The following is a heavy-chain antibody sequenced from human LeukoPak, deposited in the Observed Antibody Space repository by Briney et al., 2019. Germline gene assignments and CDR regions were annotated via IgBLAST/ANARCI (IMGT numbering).Heavy chain of an antibody. J-gene: IGHJ3*01. CDR2: IKQDGSEK. CDR3: ARGGDFGVPAPLGIDAFDF. V-gene: IGHV3-7*03. D-gene: IGHD2-2*01. CDR1: GFTFRNYW. Sequence: GGSLRLSCAASGFTFRNYWMNWVRQAPGKGLEWVANIKQDGSEKYYVDSVKGRFTISRDNAKNSLHLQMNSLKTEDTAVYYCARGGDFGVPAPLGIDAFDFWGQGTMVTVSS.